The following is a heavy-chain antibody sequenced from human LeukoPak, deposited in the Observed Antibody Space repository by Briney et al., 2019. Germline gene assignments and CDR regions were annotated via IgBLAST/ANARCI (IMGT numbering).Heavy chain of an antibody. CDR2: IRYDGNDK. CDR3: ARVGGLTVTTLDY. V-gene: IGHV3-30*02. Sequence: HPGGSLRLSCAASGFTFSSYGMHWVRQAPGKGLEWVAFIRYDGNDKYYADSVKGRFTISRDKSKNTLYLQMNSLRAEDTAVYYCARVGGLTVTTLDYWGQGTLVTVSS. D-gene: IGHD4-17*01. J-gene: IGHJ4*02. CDR1: GFTFSSYG.